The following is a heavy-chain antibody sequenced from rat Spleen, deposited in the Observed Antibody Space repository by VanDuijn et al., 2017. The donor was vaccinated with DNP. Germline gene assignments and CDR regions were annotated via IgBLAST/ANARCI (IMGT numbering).Heavy chain of an antibody. V-gene: IGHV5-20*01. D-gene: IGHD1-11*01. CDR1: GFTFSDYY. Sequence: EVQLVASGGGLVQPGRSLKLSCAASGFTFSDYYMAWVRQAPTEGLECVAYISYHGGNTFYGDSVKGRFTISRDNARSTLYLQMDSLRSEDTATYYCTTDFERGYWGQGVMVTVSS. CDR3: TTDFERGY. J-gene: IGHJ2*01. CDR2: ISYHGGNT.